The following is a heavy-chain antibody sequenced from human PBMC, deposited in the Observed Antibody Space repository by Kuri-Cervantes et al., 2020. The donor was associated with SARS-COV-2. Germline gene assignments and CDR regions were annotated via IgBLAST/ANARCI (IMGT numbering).Heavy chain of an antibody. CDR1: GGAFSSYA. V-gene: IGHV1-69*10. CDR3: ARDQVVRGADFDY. Sequence: SVKVSCKTSGGAFSSYAISWVRQAPGQGLQWMGGIIPSFGITNYAQKFQGRVTITADKSTGTTYMEVSRLTSDDTAVYYCARDQVVRGADFDYWGQGTLVTVSS. D-gene: IGHD3-10*01. J-gene: IGHJ4*02. CDR2: IIPSFGIT.